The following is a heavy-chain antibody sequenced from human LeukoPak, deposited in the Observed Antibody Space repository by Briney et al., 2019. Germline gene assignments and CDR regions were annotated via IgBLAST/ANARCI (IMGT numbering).Heavy chain of an antibody. CDR1: GYTFTSYG. D-gene: IGHD6-19*01. V-gene: IGHV1-18*01. CDR3: AREFGRIAVAGTPEYYFDY. J-gene: IGHJ4*02. Sequence: GASVKVSCKASGYTFTSYGISWVRQAPGQGLEWMGWISAYNGNTNYAQKLQGRVTMTTDTSTSTAYMELRRLRSDDTAVYYCAREFGRIAVAGTPEYYFDYWGQGTLVTVSS. CDR2: ISAYNGNT.